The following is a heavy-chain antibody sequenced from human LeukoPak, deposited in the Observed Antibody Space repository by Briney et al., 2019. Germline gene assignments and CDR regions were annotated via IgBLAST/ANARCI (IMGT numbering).Heavy chain of an antibody. Sequence: SETLSLTCAVYGESLSGFYWNWIRQPPGKGLEWIGEINQSGSANYNPSLKSRVTVSVDNFKSHFSLKLTFVTAADTGVYYCARGNRGGDWRRWFDPWGQGTLVTVSS. V-gene: IGHV4-34*01. CDR1: GESLSGFY. D-gene: IGHD2-21*02. CDR2: INQSGSA. CDR3: ARGNRGGDWRRWFDP. J-gene: IGHJ5*02.